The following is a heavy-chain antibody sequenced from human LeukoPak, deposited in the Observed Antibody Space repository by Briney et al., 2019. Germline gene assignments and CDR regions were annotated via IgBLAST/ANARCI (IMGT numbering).Heavy chain of an antibody. CDR1: GFIFTNYF. CDR2: IKHDGSEK. D-gene: IGHD3-3*01. CDR3: ATDRGWRTSGYYLYYFEY. Sequence: GGSLRLSCAASGFIFTNYFMSWVRQAPGKGLEWVASIKHDGSEKYYVDSVRGRFTISRDDTMNSLYLQMSSLRAEDTAVYYCATDRGWRTSGYYLYYFEYWGQGTLVTYSS. V-gene: IGHV3-7*01. J-gene: IGHJ4*02.